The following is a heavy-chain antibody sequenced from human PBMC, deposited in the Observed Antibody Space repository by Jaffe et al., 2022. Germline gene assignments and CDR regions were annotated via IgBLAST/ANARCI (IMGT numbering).Heavy chain of an antibody. J-gene: IGHJ4*02. D-gene: IGHD3-22*01. Sequence: QVQLVQSGAEVKKPGASVKVSCKASGYTFTSYYMHWVRQAPGQGLEWMGIINPSGGSTSYAQKFQGRVTMTRDTSTSTVYMELSSLRSEDTAVYYCARGEYERYYYDSSGHLTYYFDYWGQGTLVTVSS. CDR1: GYTFTSYY. V-gene: IGHV1-46*01. CDR2: INPSGGST. CDR3: ARGEYERYYYDSSGHLTYYFDY.